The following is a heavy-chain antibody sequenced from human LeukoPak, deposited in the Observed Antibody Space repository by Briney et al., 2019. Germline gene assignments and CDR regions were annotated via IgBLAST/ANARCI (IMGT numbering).Heavy chain of an antibody. CDR3: ARDVAVGASD. Sequence: SETLSLTCTVSGGSISSYYWSWLRQPPGKGLEWIGYIYYSGSTNYNPSLKSRVTISVDTSKNQFSLKLSSVTAADTAVYYCARDVAVGASDWGQGTLVTVSS. CDR1: GGSISSYY. D-gene: IGHD1-26*01. J-gene: IGHJ4*02. V-gene: IGHV4-59*01. CDR2: IYYSGST.